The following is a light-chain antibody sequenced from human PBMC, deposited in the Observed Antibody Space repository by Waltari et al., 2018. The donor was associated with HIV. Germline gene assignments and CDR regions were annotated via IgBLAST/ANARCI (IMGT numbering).Light chain of an antibody. V-gene: IGLV1-40*01. CDR1: RSNIGAGYF. Sequence: QSALTQPPSVSGAPGQRVTISCTGNRSNIGAGYFVHWYQHLPGTAPKRLVYRGINRPSWVPDRFSGSKSGTSASLVITGLQAEDEADYYCQSYDSSLRASVFGGGTKLTVL. CDR2: RGI. CDR3: QSYDSSLRASV. J-gene: IGLJ2*01.